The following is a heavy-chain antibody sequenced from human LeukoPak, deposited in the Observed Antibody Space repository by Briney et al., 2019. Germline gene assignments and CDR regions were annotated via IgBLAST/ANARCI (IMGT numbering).Heavy chain of an antibody. V-gene: IGHV3-33*01. J-gene: IGHJ6*02. D-gene: IGHD2-2*01. CDR1: GFTFSSYG. Sequence: GRSLRLSCAASGFTFSSYGMHWVRQAPGKGLEWVAVIWYDGSNKYYADSVKGRFTISRDNSKNTLYLQMNSLRAEDTAVYYCARDRYCSSTSCSLDVWGQGTTVTVSS. CDR2: IWYDGSNK. CDR3: ARDRYCSSTSCSLDV.